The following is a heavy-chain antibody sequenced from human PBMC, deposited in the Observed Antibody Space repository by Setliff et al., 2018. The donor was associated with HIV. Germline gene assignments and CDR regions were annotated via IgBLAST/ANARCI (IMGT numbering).Heavy chain of an antibody. V-gene: IGHV3-23*01. J-gene: IGHJ6*02. CDR2: ISGSGGST. CDR1: GFTFATYA. CDR3: ARDRLITGTTRDTYYYYGMDV. Sequence: GGSLRLSCAASGFTFATYAMSWVRQAPGKGLEWVSAISGSGGSTYYADSVKGRFTISRDNSKSTLYLQMNSLRAEDTAVYYCARDRLITGTTRDTYYYYGMDVWGQGTTVTVS. D-gene: IGHD1-7*01.